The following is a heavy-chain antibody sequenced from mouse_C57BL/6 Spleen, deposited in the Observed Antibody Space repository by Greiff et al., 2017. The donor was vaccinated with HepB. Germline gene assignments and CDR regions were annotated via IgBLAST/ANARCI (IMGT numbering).Heavy chain of an antibody. V-gene: IGHV1-54*01. CDR1: GYAFTNYL. Sequence: VQLQQSGAELVRPGTSVKVSFKASGYAFTNYLIEWVKQRPGQGLEWIGVINPGSGGTNYNEKFKGKATLTADKSSSTAYMQLSSLTSEDSAVYFCAKHYDGFAYWGQGTLVTVSA. CDR3: AKHYDGFAY. D-gene: IGHD2-4*01. J-gene: IGHJ3*01. CDR2: INPGSGGT.